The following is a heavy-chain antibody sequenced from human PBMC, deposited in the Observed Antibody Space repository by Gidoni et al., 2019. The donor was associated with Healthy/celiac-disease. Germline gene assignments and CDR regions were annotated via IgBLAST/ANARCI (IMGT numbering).Heavy chain of an antibody. Sequence: QVQLVQSGAEVKKPGSSVKVSCKASGGTFSSYTISWVRQAPGQGLEWMGRIIPILGIANYAQKFQGRVTITADKSTSTAYMELSSLRSEDTAVYYCARSMGIAVAGPAIDYWGQGTLVTVSS. J-gene: IGHJ4*02. V-gene: IGHV1-69*02. D-gene: IGHD6-19*01. CDR1: GGTFSSYT. CDR3: ARSMGIAVAGPAIDY. CDR2: IIPILGIA.